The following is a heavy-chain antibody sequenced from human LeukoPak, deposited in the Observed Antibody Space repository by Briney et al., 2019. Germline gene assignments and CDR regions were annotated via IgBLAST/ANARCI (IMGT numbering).Heavy chain of an antibody. J-gene: IGHJ4*01. Sequence: GGSLRLSCAASGFTFSGYGINWVRLAPGKWLEWVSMISNGNTEHYADSVKGRFTVSRDNARNSAYLQMTSLRDEDTAMYYCARDYGYCRGNTCYASFDYWGHGTLVTVSS. CDR2: MISNGNTE. CDR3: ARDYGYCRGNTCYASFDY. CDR1: GFTFSGYG. D-gene: IGHD2-2*01. V-gene: IGHV3-48*02.